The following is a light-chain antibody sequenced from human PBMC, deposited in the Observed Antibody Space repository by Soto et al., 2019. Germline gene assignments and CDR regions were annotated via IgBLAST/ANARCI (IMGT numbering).Light chain of an antibody. CDR1: KIGDKG. Sequence: SYELTQAPSVSVAPGKTARITCGGNKIGDKGVHWYQKKAGQAPVLLMFYDSDRPSGIPERFAGSNSGNTATLTINRVEVGDEADYYCQVWDSVSDHVLFGGGTKVTVL. V-gene: IGLV3-21*04. J-gene: IGLJ2*01. CDR3: QVWDSVSDHVL. CDR2: YDS.